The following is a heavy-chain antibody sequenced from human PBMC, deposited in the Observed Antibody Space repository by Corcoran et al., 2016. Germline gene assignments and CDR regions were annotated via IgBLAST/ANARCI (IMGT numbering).Heavy chain of an antibody. Sequence: QVQLVQSGAEVKKPGASVKVSCKASGYTFTSYYMHWVRQAPGQGLEWMGIINPSGGSTRYAQKFQGRVNMTRDTATSTVYMELGSLRSEDTAVDYCAGGGQQSKYWGQGTLVTVSS. J-gene: IGHJ4*02. V-gene: IGHV1-46*01. D-gene: IGHD6-13*01. CDR3: AGGGQQSKY. CDR2: INPSGGST. CDR1: GYTFTSYY.